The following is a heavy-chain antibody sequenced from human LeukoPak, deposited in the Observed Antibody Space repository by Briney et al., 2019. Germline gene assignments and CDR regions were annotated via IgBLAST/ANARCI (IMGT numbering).Heavy chain of an antibody. Sequence: GASVKVSCKTSGYTFTSYYMHWVRQAPGQGPEWMGWVNPTSGGTNYAQKFQGRVTMTRDTSISTAYMELSRLRSDDTAVYYCARVYYYYDSSGILTLYFDYWGQGTLVTVSS. D-gene: IGHD3-22*01. V-gene: IGHV1-2*02. CDR1: GYTFTSYY. J-gene: IGHJ4*02. CDR2: VNPTSGGT. CDR3: ARVYYYYDSSGILTLYFDY.